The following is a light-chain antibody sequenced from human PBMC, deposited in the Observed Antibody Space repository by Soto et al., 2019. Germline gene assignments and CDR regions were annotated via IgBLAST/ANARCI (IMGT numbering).Light chain of an antibody. Sequence: EIVLTQSPGTLSLSPGERAILSCRASQSVSSSYLAWYQQKPGQAPRLLIYGASSRPTGIPDRFSGSGSGTDFTLTISILEPEDFAVYYCHQYGSSPYTFGQGTKLEIK. J-gene: IGKJ2*01. V-gene: IGKV3-20*01. CDR3: HQYGSSPYT. CDR2: GAS. CDR1: QSVSSSY.